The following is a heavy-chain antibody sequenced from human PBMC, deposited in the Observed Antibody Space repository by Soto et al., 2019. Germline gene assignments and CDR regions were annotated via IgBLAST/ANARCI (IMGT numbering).Heavy chain of an antibody. CDR3: AAQGSIGGDYYDMYV. CDR2: IVAGSGNT. Sequence: ASVKVSCKASGFTFTRSAVQWVRQARGQRLEWIGWIVAGSGNTIYAQKFRERVTISRDMSTSTAYMELSSLRSEDTAVYYCAAQGSIGGDYYDMYVRGQRSTVPVSS. V-gene: IGHV1-58*01. CDR1: GFTFTRSA. D-gene: IGHD1-26*01. J-gene: IGHJ6*02.